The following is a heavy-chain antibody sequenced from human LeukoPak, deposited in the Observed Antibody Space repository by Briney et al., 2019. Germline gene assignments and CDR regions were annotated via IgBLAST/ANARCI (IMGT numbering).Heavy chain of an antibody. D-gene: IGHD3-10*01. CDR1: GGSISSYY. J-gene: IGHJ4*02. Sequence: SETLSLTCTVSGGSISSYYWSWIRQPPGKGLEWIGYIYYSGSTNYNPSLKSRVTISVDTSKNQFSLKLSSVTAADTAVYYCASQKDYYGSGSLFDYWGQGTLVTVSS. CDR2: IYYSGST. CDR3: ASQKDYYGSGSLFDY. V-gene: IGHV4-59*08.